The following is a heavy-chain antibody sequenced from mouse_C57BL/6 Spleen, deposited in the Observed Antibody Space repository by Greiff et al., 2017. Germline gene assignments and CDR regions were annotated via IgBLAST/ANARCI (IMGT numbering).Heavy chain of an antibody. CDR2: IDPSDIYT. D-gene: IGHD6-1*01. CDR1: GYTFTSYW. CDR3: ASRTDCGPTLCSLDG. V-gene: IGHV1-50*01. Sequence: QVQLQQPGAELVKPGASVKLSCKASGYTFTSYWMQWVKQRPGKGLEWIGEIDPSDIYTNYNQKFKGKATLTVDTSSRPAYMQLCSLTSEDSAVYYCASRTDCGPTLCSLDGWGKGTSVTVSS. J-gene: IGHJ4*01.